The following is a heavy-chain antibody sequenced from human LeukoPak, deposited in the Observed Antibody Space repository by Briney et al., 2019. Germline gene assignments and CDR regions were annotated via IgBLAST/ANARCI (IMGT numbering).Heavy chain of an antibody. V-gene: IGHV1-2*02. CDR3: ARDARNYDILTGYWSYGMDV. CDR1: GYTFTGYY. J-gene: IGHJ6*02. CDR2: INPNSGGT. D-gene: IGHD3-9*01. Sequence: ASVKVSCKASGYTFTGYYMHWVRQAPGQGLEWMGWINPNSGGTNYAQKFQGRVTMTRDTSISTAYMELSRLRSDDTAAYYCARDARNYDILTGYWSYGMDVWGQGTTVTVSS.